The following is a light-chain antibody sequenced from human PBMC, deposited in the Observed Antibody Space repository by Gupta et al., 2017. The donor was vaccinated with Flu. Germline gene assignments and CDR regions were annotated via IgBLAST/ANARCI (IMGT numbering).Light chain of an antibody. CDR3: SSYTSSSALYV. CDR1: SSDVGGYNN. Sequence: SSDVGGYNNVSWYQQHPGKAPKLMIYEVSNRPSGVSNRFSGSKSGNTASLAISGLQADDEADYYCSSYTSSSALYVFGTGTKVTVL. CDR2: EVS. J-gene: IGLJ1*01. V-gene: IGLV2-14*01.